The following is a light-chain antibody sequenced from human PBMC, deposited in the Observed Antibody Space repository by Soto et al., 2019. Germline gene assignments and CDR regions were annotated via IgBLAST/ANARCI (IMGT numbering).Light chain of an antibody. J-gene: IGKJ4*01. CDR1: QSVRTN. CDR2: AAS. V-gene: IGKV3-15*01. Sequence: EVVVTQSPATLSVSLGGRATLSCRASQSVRTNLAWYQQKPGQAPRLLIYAASTRATGVPARFSGSGSGTEFTLTITSLQSEDFAVYYCHQYNSWPPLTFGGGTKLEVK. CDR3: HQYNSWPPLT.